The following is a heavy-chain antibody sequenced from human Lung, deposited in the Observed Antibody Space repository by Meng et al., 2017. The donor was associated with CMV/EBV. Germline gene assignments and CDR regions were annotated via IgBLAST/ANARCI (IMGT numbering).Heavy chain of an antibody. D-gene: IGHD2-2*02. CDR2: ISSSSSSI. J-gene: IGHJ4*02. CDR3: ARDAGEGIVVVPAAISDY. V-gene: IGHV3-48*04. Sequence: GEXXTISCAASGFTFNSYRMNWLRQAPGKGLEWVSYISSSSSSIYYTDSVKGRFTISRDNAKNSLYLEMNSLRVDDTGVYFCARDAGEGIVVVPAAISDYXRQGXQVTVSS. CDR1: GFTFNSYR.